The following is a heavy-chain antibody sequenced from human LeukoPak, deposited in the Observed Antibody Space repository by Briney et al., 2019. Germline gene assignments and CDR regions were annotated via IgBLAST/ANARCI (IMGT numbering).Heavy chain of an antibody. CDR2: INRDGSQK. D-gene: IGHD2-15*01. CDR3: ARDNTYCSGSRCYDRFDC. J-gene: IGHJ4*02. V-gene: IGHV3-7*01. Sequence: GGSLRLSCAASGFSLSAYWMTWVRQAPGKGLEWVANINRDGSQKNHVDSVKGRFTISRDNAENSLFLQMNSLTAEGTAVYYCARDNTYCSGSRCYDRFDCWGQGTLVTVSS. CDR1: GFSLSAYW.